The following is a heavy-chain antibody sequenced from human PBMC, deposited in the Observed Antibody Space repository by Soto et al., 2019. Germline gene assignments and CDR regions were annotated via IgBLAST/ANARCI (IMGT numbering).Heavy chain of an antibody. V-gene: IGHV3-48*02. D-gene: IGHD6-19*01. CDR1: GFTFSSYS. J-gene: IGHJ4*02. CDR3: ARGEGYSSGWYLRPCDY. CDR2: ISSSSSTI. Sequence: EVQLVESGGGLVQPGGSLRLSCAASGFTFSSYSMNWVRQAPGKGLEWVSYISSSSSTIYYADSVKGRFTISRDNAKNSLYLQMNSLRDEDTAVYYCARGEGYSSGWYLRPCDYWGQGTLVTASS.